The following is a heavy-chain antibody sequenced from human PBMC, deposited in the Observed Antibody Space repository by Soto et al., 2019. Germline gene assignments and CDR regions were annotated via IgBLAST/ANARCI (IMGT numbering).Heavy chain of an antibody. CDR1: GGTFSSYA. Sequence: QVQLVQSGAEVKKPGSSVKVSCKASGGTFSSYAISWVRQAPGQGLEWMGGSIPIVRTANYAQKFQGRVTITASESTSTAYMELSRLRSEDTAVYYCAREGGPTVTIYGYYGMDVWGQGTTVTVSS. J-gene: IGHJ6*02. V-gene: IGHV1-69*01. D-gene: IGHD4-17*01. CDR3: AREGGPTVTIYGYYGMDV. CDR2: SIPIVRTA.